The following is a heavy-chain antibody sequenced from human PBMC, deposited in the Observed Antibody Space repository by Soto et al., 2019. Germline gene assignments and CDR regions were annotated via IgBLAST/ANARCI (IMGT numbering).Heavy chain of an antibody. CDR2: ISAYNGNT. V-gene: IGHV1-18*01. D-gene: IGHD1-1*01. CDR3: ARDLQRHDAFDI. J-gene: IGHJ3*02. Sequence: QVQLVQSGAEVKKPGASVKVSCKASGYTFTSYGISWVRQAPGQGLEWMGWISAYNGNTNYAQKLQGRVTMTTDTATSKAYMELRSLRSHDTAVYYCARDLQRHDAFDIWGQGTKVTVSS. CDR1: GYTFTSYG.